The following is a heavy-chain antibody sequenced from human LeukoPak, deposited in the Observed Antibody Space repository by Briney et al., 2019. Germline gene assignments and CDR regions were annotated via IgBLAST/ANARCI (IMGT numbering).Heavy chain of an antibody. CDR2: ISAYNGNT. CDR3: ARGLVPAAICWWFDP. CDR1: GYTFTSYG. D-gene: IGHD2-2*02. J-gene: IGHJ5*02. Sequence: ASVKVSCKAPGYTFTSYGISWVRQAPGQGLEWMGWISAYNGNTNYAQKLQGRVTMTTDTSTSTAYMELRSLRSDDTAVYYCARGLVPAAICWWFDPWGQGTLVTVSS. V-gene: IGHV1-18*01.